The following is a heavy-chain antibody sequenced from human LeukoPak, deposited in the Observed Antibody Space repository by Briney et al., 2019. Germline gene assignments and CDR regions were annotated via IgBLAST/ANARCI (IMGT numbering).Heavy chain of an antibody. D-gene: IGHD3/OR15-3a*01. CDR2: IYYTGST. CDR1: GGSIKSYY. V-gene: IGHV4-59*01. CDR3: ARYEEFSTGYSASSPRHYFDH. J-gene: IGHJ4*02. Sequence: SETLSLTCTVSGGSIKSYYWSWIRQPPGKGLECIGHIYYTGSTYYKPSLESRVTISVDMAKNQISLKLSSVTAADTAVYYCARYEEFSTGYSASSPRHYFDHWGQGTLFTVSS.